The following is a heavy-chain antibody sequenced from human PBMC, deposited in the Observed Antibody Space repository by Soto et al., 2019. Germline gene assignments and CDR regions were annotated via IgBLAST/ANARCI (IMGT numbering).Heavy chain of an antibody. CDR2: IYTSGST. CDR1: GGSISSYY. Sequence: SDTLSLTCTVSGGSISSYYWSWIRQPAGKGLEWIGRIYTSGSTNYNHSLKSRVTMSVDTSKNQFSLKLSSVTAADTAVYYCARCIGYGYNYYYYYGMDVWGQGTTVTVSS. J-gene: IGHJ6*02. CDR3: ARCIGYGYNYYYYYGMDV. V-gene: IGHV4-4*07. D-gene: IGHD5-18*01.